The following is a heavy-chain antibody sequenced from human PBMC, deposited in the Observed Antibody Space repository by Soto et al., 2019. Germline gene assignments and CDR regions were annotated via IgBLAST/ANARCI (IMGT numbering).Heavy chain of an antibody. CDR3: ARGGVLIPAARVTIFKAVIPNWFDP. D-gene: IGHD3-3*01. CDR2: INHSGSS. J-gene: IGHJ5*02. V-gene: IGHV4-34*01. Sequence: QVQLQQWGAGLLKPSETLSLTCAVYGGSFSGYYWSWIRQSPEKGLEWIGQINHSGSSNYNPSLKSRVTMSVDTSKNQFSLRLSSVTAADTAVYFCARGGVLIPAARVTIFKAVIPNWFDPWGQGTLVTVSS. CDR1: GGSFSGYY.